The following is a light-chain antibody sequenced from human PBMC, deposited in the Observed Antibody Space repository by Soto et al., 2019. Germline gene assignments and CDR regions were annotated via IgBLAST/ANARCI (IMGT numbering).Light chain of an antibody. V-gene: IGKV1-5*03. CDR2: KAS. J-gene: IGKJ1*01. Sequence: DIQMTQSPSTLSASVGDRVTITCRASQSISSWLAWYQQKPGKAPKLLIYKASSLESGVPSRFSGSGSGTEFTLTISSLQPDDLATYYCQQYNSFPTVGQGTKVDIK. CDR3: QQYNSFPT. CDR1: QSISSW.